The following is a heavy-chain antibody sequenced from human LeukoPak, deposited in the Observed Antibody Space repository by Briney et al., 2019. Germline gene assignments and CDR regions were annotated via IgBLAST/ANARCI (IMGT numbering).Heavy chain of an antibody. CDR2: IDTDGSST. J-gene: IGHJ4*02. D-gene: IGHD3-22*01. CDR1: GFTFNRYW. CDR3: ARGRHYYDSSGYCDY. Sequence: PGGSLRLSCAASGFTFNRYWMHWVRQAPGKGLVWVARIDTDGSSTNYADSVKGRFNISRDNAKNTLSLQMSSLRAEDTAVYYCARGRHYYDSSGYCDYWGQGTLVTVSS. V-gene: IGHV3-74*01.